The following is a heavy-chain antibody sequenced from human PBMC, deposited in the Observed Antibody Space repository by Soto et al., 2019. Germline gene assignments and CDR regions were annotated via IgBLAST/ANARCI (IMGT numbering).Heavy chain of an antibody. Sequence: PGGSLRLSCAASGFTFSSYAMSWVRQAPGKGLEWVSAISGSGGSTYYADSVKGRFTISRDNSKNTLYLQMNSLRAEDTAVYYCAKDEQTTYYYGSGSYFPLDYWGQGTLVTVSS. J-gene: IGHJ4*02. V-gene: IGHV3-23*01. CDR2: ISGSGGST. CDR3: AKDEQTTYYYGSGSYFPLDY. D-gene: IGHD3-10*01. CDR1: GFTFSSYA.